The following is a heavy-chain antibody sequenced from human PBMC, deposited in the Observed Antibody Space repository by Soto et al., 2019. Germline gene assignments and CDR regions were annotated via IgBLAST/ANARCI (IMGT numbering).Heavy chain of an antibody. D-gene: IGHD3-9*01. CDR2: IIPIFGTA. CDR1: GGTFSSYA. Sequence: GASVKVSCKASGGTFSSYAISWVRQAPGQGLEWMGGIIPIFGTANYAQKFQGRVTITADESTSTAYMELSSLRSEDTAVYYCAREGLVTKGVNWFDPWGQGXLVTVYS. J-gene: IGHJ5*02. CDR3: AREGLVTKGVNWFDP. V-gene: IGHV1-69*13.